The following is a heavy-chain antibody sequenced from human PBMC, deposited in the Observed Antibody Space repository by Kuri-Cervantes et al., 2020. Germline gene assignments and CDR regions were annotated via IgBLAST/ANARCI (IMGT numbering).Heavy chain of an antibody. D-gene: IGHD1-1*01. V-gene: IGHV3-9*01. J-gene: IGHJ4*02. CDR3: AKDKSYRAGGYTYDYFDS. Sequence: GGSLRLSCAASGFTFDHYAMHWVRQAPGKGLEWVSGITWNGGAIGYADSVKGRVTISRDNAENSLFLHLNSLRAEDTALYYCAKDKSYRAGGYTYDYFDSWGQGTLVTVSS. CDR1: GFTFDHYA. CDR2: ITWNGGAI.